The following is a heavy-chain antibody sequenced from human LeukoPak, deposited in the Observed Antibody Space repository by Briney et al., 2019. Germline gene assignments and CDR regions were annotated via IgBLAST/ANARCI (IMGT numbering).Heavy chain of an antibody. D-gene: IGHD3-22*01. CDR3: VKRGNDYYDSSGNFDFDF. J-gene: IGHJ4*02. CDR2: ISSNGGST. V-gene: IGHV3-64D*06. CDR1: GFIFNKYA. Sequence: GGSPRLSCSASGFIFNKYAMYWVRQAPGKGLEYVSAISSNGGSTYYADSVKGRFTISRDNSKNTLYLQMSSLRAEDTAVFYCVKRGNDYYDSSGNFDFDFWGQGTLVTVSS.